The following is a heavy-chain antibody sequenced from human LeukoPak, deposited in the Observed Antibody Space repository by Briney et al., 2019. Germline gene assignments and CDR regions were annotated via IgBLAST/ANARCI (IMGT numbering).Heavy chain of an antibody. CDR2: IRYDGSIK. D-gene: IGHD5-12*01. CDR1: GFIFSSYG. CDR3: ARASGGVSGYDLYYLDY. V-gene: IGHV3-30*02. Sequence: PGGSLRLSCAASGFIFSSYGMHWVRQAPGKGLEWVAFIRYDGSIKYYADSVKGRFTISRDNSKNTLSLQMNSLRAEDTAVYYCARASGGVSGYDLYYLDYWGQGTLVTVSS. J-gene: IGHJ4*02.